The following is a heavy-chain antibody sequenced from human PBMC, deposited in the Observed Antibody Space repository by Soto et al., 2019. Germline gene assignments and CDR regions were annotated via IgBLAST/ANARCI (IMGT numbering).Heavy chain of an antibody. CDR1: GYTFTTYG. V-gene: IGHV1-18*01. Sequence: ASVKVSCKASGYTFTTYGIVWVRQAPGQGLEGMGCISTYNGNTNYAQNLQARVTMTTDTSTSTAYMELRSLRSDDTAVYYCARDTAAAGSHYFYGMDVWGQGTTVTVSS. D-gene: IGHD6-13*01. CDR3: ARDTAAAGSHYFYGMDV. CDR2: ISTYNGNT. J-gene: IGHJ6*02.